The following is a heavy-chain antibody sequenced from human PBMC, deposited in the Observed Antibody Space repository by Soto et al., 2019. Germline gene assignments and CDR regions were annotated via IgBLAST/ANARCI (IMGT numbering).Heavy chain of an antibody. J-gene: IGHJ5*02. CDR3: ARDYGSGWS. Sequence: EVQLVESGGGLVQPGGSLRLCYAASGFTFSSYSMNWVRQAPGKGLEWVSYISSSSSTIYYADSVKGRFTISRDNAKNSLYLQMNSLRAEDTAVYYCARDYGSGWSWGQGTLVTVSS. CDR1: GFTFSSYS. D-gene: IGHD6-19*01. CDR2: ISSSSSTI. V-gene: IGHV3-48*01.